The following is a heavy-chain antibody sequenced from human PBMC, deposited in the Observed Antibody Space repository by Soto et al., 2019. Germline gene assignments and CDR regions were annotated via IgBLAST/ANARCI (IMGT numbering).Heavy chain of an antibody. CDR1: GYTVTTYG. J-gene: IGHJ5*02. CDR3: TREFSGYDSGYNWFDP. V-gene: IGHV1-18*01. CDR2: ISAYNGNT. Sequence: QVQLVQSGAEVKKPGASVKVSCKASGYTVTTYGISWVRQAPGQGLEWMGWISAYNGNTNYAQKLQGRVTMTTDTSTSTAYMELRSLRSDDTAVYYCTREFSGYDSGYNWFDPWGQGTLVTVSS. D-gene: IGHD5-12*01.